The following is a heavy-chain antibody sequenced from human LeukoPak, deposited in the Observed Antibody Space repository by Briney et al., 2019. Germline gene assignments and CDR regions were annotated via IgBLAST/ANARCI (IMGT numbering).Heavy chain of an antibody. CDR2: TYYRSKWYN. CDR3: ARDGLGYCSGGSCSQPNFDY. D-gene: IGHD2-15*01. J-gene: IGHJ4*02. Sequence: SQTLSLTCAISGDSVSSNSSAWNWIRQSPSRGLEWLGRTYYRSKWYNDYAVSVKSRITINPDTSKNQFSLQLNSVTPEDTAVYYCARDGLGYCSGGSCSQPNFDYWGQGTLVTVSS. CDR1: GDSVSSNSSA. V-gene: IGHV6-1*01.